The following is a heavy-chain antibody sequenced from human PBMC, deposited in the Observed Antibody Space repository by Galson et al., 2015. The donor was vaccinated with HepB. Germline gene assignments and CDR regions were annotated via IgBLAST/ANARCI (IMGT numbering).Heavy chain of an antibody. CDR3: ARGEGSGSYYTTYFDY. V-gene: IGHV3-66*01. J-gene: IGHJ4*02. D-gene: IGHD3-10*01. CDR2: IYSGGTT. CDR1: GFSLSSYT. Sequence: SLRLSCAGSGFSLSSYTMNWVRQAPGKGLEWVSVIYSGGTTFYADSVKGRFAISRDNSKNTLFLQMNSLRAADTAVYYCARGEGSGSYYTTYFDYWGQGTLVTVSS.